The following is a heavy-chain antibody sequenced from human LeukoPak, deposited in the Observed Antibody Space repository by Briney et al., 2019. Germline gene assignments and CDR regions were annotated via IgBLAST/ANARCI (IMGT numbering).Heavy chain of an antibody. J-gene: IGHJ4*02. CDR2: INPDGNKK. CDR3: ARDLAYSRLDY. D-gene: IGHD5-18*01. V-gene: IGHV3-7*01. CDR1: GLTFSSSW. Sequence: GGSLRLSCAVSGLTFSSSWMDWVRQAPGKGLEWVASINPDGNKKYSADSVKGRFTISSDNAENSLYLQMNSLRVEDTAFYYCARDLAYSRLDYWGQGMLVTVSS.